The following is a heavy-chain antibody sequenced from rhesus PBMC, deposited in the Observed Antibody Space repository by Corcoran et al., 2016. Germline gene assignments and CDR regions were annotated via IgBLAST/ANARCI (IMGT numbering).Heavy chain of an antibody. J-gene: IGHJ4*01. D-gene: IGHD1-1*01. V-gene: IGHV1-1*01. CDR2: NSPNNGNK. CDR3: TRSGNSLRGYFDY. CDR1: GYTFTRYY. Sequence: QVPLVQSGAEIKQPGASVKLSCKASGYTFTRYYMHWVRPAPCQGLEWIGLNSPNNGNKGYAQNVQGRVTITTDTSTSTGYMELSSLRSEDTAVYYCTRSGNSLRGYFDYWGQGVLVTVSS.